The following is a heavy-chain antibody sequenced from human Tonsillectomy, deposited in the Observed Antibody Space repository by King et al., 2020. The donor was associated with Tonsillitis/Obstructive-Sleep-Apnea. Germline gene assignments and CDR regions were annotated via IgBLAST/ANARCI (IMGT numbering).Heavy chain of an antibody. CDR1: GGSFSGNY. D-gene: IGHD2-2*03. CDR2: SNHLGGT. V-gene: IGHV4-34*01. CDR3: ARVGNCSSTGCFDY. J-gene: IGHJ4*02. Sequence: VQLQQWGAGLLKPSETLSLTCAVHGGSFSGNYWTWIRQPPGKGLEWIGESNHLGGTKYNPSLKGLATISVDTPKSQFSLMLNSVTAADTAVYYCARVGNCSSTGCFDYWGQGTLVTVSS.